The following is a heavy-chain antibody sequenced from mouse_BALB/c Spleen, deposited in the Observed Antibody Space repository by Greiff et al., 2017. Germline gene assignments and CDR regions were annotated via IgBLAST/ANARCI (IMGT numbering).Heavy chain of an antibody. V-gene: IGHV2-9-2*01. D-gene: IGHD1-2*01. J-gene: IGHJ2*01. CDR1: GFSLTSYD. CDR2: IWTGGGT. Sequence: VQLQQSGPGLVAPSQSLSITCTVSGFSLTSYDISWIRQPPGKGLEWLGVIWTGGGTNYNSAFMSRLSISKDNSKSQVFLKMNSLQTDDTAIYYCVKGYGYVPLDYWGQGTTLTVSS. CDR3: VKGYGYVPLDY.